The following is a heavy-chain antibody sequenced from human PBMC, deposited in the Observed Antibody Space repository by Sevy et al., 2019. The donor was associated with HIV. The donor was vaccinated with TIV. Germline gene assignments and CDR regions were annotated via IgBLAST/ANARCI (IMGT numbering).Heavy chain of an antibody. CDR1: GFTFRSFG. CDR2: IRYDGSTK. CDR3: AKGLGMVQGALLSEDI. J-gene: IGHJ3*02. V-gene: IGHV3-30*02. D-gene: IGHD3-10*01. Sequence: GESLKISCAASGFTFRSFGMHWVRQAPGKGLEWVAFIRYDGSTKYYADSVKGRFTISRDNSKNTLYLQMNSLRGDDTSLYYCAKGLGMVQGALLSEDIWGQGTMVTVSS.